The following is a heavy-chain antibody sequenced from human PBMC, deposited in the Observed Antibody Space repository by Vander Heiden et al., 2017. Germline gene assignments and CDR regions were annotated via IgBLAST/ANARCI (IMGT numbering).Heavy chain of an antibody. V-gene: IGHV3-11*01. D-gene: IGHD5-12*01. CDR1: GFTFSDYY. CDR3: ARVSAGWLQFHAFDI. J-gene: IGHJ3*02. CDR2: ISSSGSTI. Sequence: QVQLLESGGGLVKPGGSLRLSCAASGFTFSDYYMSCVRQAPGKGLELVSYISSSGSTIYYADSVKGRFTISRDNAKNSLYLQMNSLRAEDTAVYYCARVSAGWLQFHAFDIWGQGTMVTVSS.